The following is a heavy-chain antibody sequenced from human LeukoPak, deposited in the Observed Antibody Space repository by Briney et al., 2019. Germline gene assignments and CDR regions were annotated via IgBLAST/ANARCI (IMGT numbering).Heavy chain of an antibody. Sequence: GESLRISCKGSGYSFTSYWISWVRQMPGKGLEWMGRIDPRDSYTKYSPSFEGHVTTSVDRSISSAFLQWNSLKASDSAMYYCATGASKVTTDFANYWGQGTQVAVSS. J-gene: IGHJ4*02. CDR2: IDPRDSYT. D-gene: IGHD4-17*01. CDR3: ATGASKVTTDFANY. CDR1: GYSFTSYW. V-gene: IGHV5-10-1*01.